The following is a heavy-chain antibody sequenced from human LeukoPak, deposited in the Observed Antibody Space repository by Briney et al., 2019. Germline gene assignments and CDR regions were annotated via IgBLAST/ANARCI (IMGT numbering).Heavy chain of an antibody. CDR3: ARGRYFDWLLGFDY. Sequence: ASVKVSCKASGYTFTSYRIIWVRQAPGQGLKWMGWISVYTGNTNYTQKLQGRVTMTTDTSTSTAYMELRSLRSDDTAVYYCARGRYFDWLLGFDYWGQGTLVTVSS. D-gene: IGHD3-9*01. CDR2: ISVYTGNT. J-gene: IGHJ4*02. CDR1: GYTFTSYR. V-gene: IGHV1-18*01.